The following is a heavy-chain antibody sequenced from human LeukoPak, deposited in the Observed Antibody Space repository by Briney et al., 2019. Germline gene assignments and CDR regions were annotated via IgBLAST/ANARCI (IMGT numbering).Heavy chain of an antibody. CDR1: GDSIDSYY. CDR2: IYYRGTT. Sequence: SETLSLTCTVSGDSIDSYYWSWIRQPPGKGLEWIGYIYYRGTTRYNPFLKSRVTISVDTSKNQFSLKLNSVTAADTAAYYCARLPRYGGYDHFDYWGQGILVIVSS. V-gene: IGHV4-59*12. J-gene: IGHJ4*02. D-gene: IGHD5-12*01. CDR3: ARLPRYGGYDHFDY.